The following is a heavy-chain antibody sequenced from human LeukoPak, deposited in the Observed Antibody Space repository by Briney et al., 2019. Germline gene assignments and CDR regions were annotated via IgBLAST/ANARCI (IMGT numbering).Heavy chain of an antibody. CDR3: ARVLYGDGSGSYSPYYFDY. CDR1: GYSISSGYY. V-gene: IGHV4-38-2*02. J-gene: IGHJ4*02. Sequence: SETLSLTCTVSGYSISSGYYWGWIRQPPGKGLEWIGSIYHSGSTYYNPSLKSRVTISVDTSKNQFSLKLSSVTAADTAVYYCARVLYGDGSGSYSPYYFDYWGQGTLVTVSS. D-gene: IGHD3-10*01. CDR2: IYHSGST.